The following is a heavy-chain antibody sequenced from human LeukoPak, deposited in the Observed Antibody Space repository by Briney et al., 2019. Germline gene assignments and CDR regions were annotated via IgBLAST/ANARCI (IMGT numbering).Heavy chain of an antibody. CDR3: ARVVTMVRGVIRYFQH. CDR2: INHSGRT. CDR1: GGSFSGYY. D-gene: IGHD3-10*01. V-gene: IGHV4-34*01. Sequence: SETLSLTCAVYGGSFSGYYWRWVSQPPGKGREWGGEINHSGRTNYNPSLKSRVTISVDTSNNQFSLKLSSVPAADTAVYYCARVVTMVRGVIRYFQHWGQGTLVTVSS. J-gene: IGHJ1*01.